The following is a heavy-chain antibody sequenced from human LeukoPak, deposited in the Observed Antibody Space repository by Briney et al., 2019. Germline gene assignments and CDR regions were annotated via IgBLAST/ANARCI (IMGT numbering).Heavy chain of an antibody. CDR1: GGSFSGYY. CDR2: INHSGST. D-gene: IGHD3-10*01. V-gene: IGHV4-34*01. J-gene: IGHJ4*02. Sequence: SETLSLTCAVYGGSFSGYYWSWIRQPPGKGLEWIGEINHSGSTNYNPSLKSRVTISVDTSKNQFSLKLSSVTAADTAVYYCASQNPVFIDYWGQGTLVTVSS. CDR3: ASQNPVFIDY.